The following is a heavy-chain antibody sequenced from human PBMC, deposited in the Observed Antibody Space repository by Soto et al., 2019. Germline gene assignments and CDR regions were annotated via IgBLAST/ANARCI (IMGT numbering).Heavy chain of an antibody. Sequence: PSETLSLTCAVSGGSISNNTWWSWVRQPPGKGLEWIGEIYHSGSTNYNPSLKSRVSISVDKSKNQFSLRLSSVTAADTAVYYCARGDLTYYYGSGSYFEYNWFDPWGQGTLVTVAS. D-gene: IGHD3-10*01. CDR1: GGSISNNTW. CDR3: ARGDLTYYYGSGSYFEYNWFDP. CDR2: IYHSGST. J-gene: IGHJ5*02. V-gene: IGHV4-4*02.